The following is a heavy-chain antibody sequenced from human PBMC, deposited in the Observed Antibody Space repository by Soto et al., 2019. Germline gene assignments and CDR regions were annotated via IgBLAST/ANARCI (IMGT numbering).Heavy chain of an antibody. D-gene: IGHD2-8*02. CDR1: GGSFSGYY. Sequence: QVQLQQWGAGLLKPSETLSLTCAVYGGSFSGYYWTWIRQPPGTGLEWIGEINHSGSTNYNPSLKSRVTISVDTSKNQFSLKLTSGTAADTAVYYCARDKITGLFDYGGQGTLVTVSS. J-gene: IGHJ4*02. CDR3: ARDKITGLFDY. V-gene: IGHV4-34*01. CDR2: INHSGST.